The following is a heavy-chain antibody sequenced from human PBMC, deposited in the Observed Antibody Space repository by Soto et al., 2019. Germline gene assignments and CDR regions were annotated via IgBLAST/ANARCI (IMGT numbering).Heavy chain of an antibody. J-gene: IGHJ4*02. V-gene: IGHV4-34*01. D-gene: IGHD5-18*01. CDR3: AGRRDGYSLFDY. CDR1: GGSFSGYY. Sequence: TSETLSLTCAVYGGSFSGYYWSWIRQPPGKGLEWIGEINHSGSTNYNPSLKSRVTISVDTSKSQLSLKLSSATAADTALYYCAGRRDGYSLFDYWGQGTLVTVSS. CDR2: INHSGST.